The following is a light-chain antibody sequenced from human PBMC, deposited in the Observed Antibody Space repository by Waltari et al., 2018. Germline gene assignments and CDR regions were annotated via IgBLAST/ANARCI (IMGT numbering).Light chain of an antibody. Sequence: DFQLTQSPSSVSASVGARVTITCRASQYVNNYLAWYQQKPGKAPKLLMYDSSSLESGVPSRFSGGGCGADFTLTMSILQSEDFATYQWQQAETFPHTSGGGTKVEVK. J-gene: IGKJ4*01. CDR1: QYVNNY. CDR2: DSS. CDR3: QQAETFPHT. V-gene: IGKV1-12*01.